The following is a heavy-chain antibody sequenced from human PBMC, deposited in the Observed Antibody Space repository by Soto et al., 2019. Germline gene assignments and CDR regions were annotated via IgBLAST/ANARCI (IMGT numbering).Heavy chain of an antibody. CDR3: ARVSRFGYHTPFDY. J-gene: IGHJ4*02. Sequence: QVQLQQWGAGLLKPSETLSLTCAVYGGSFSGYYWSWIRQPPGKGLEWIGEINHSGSTNYNPSLKSRVTISVDTSKNQFSLKLSSVTAADTAVYYCARVSRFGYHTPFDYWGQGTLVTVSS. D-gene: IGHD5-12*01. V-gene: IGHV4-34*01. CDR1: GGSFSGYY. CDR2: INHSGST.